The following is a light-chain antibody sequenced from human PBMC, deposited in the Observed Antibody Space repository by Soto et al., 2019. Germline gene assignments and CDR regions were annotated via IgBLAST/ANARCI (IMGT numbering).Light chain of an antibody. CDR1: ENVNNRY. V-gene: IGKV3-20*01. CDR3: QQYGGSPWT. Sequence: EIVLTQSPGTLSLSPGERATLSCRASENVNNRYLAWYQQKPGQAPRLLIWGASNTTPGVPERISGSGCGPTFPLTISRREPQDFAVYYCQQYGGSPWTFGQGTKVAIK. CDR2: GAS. J-gene: IGKJ1*01.